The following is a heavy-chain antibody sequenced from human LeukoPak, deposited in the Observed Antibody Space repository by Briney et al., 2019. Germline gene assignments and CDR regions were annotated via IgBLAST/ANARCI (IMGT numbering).Heavy chain of an antibody. CDR2: ISSSSSYI. V-gene: IGHV3-21*01. D-gene: IGHD4-17*01. CDR3: ARDMGLTTVTTVFAFDI. CDR1: GFAFSSFS. J-gene: IGHJ3*02. Sequence: KTGGSLRLSCAASGFAFSSFSMNWVRRVPGKGLEWVSSISSSSSYIHYADSVKGRFTISRDNAKSSLYLQMNSLRAEDTAVYYCARDMGLTTVTTVFAFDIWGQGTMVTVSS.